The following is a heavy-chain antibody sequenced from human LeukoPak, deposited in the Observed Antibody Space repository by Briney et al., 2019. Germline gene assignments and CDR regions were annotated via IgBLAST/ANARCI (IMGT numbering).Heavy chain of an antibody. CDR3: ARGPRYNSYGYRWSWFDP. Sequence: SETLSLTCTVSGYSLSSFYYWGWIRQPPGKGLEWIGSIYHSGSTYYNPSLKSRVTISVDTSKNQFSLKLSSVTAADTAVYYCARGPRYNSYGYRWSWFDPWGQGTLVTVSS. CDR1: GYSLSSFYY. J-gene: IGHJ5*02. CDR2: IYHSGST. V-gene: IGHV4-38-2*02. D-gene: IGHD5-18*01.